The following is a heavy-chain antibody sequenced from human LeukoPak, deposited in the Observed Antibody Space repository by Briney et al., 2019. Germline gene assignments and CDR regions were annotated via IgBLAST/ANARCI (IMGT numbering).Heavy chain of an antibody. Sequence: GGSLRLSCAASGFTFSSYWMSWVRQAPGKGLEWVANIKQDGSEKYYVDPVKGRFTISRDNAKNSLYLQMNSLRAEDTAVYYCAIRRDGYNLGDAFDIWGQGTMVTVSS. V-gene: IGHV3-7*01. J-gene: IGHJ3*02. CDR3: AIRRDGYNLGDAFDI. CDR2: IKQDGSEK. CDR1: GFTFSSYW. D-gene: IGHD5-24*01.